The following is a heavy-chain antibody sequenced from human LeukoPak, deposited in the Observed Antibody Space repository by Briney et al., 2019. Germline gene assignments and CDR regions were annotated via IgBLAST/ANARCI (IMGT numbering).Heavy chain of an antibody. J-gene: IGHJ5*02. Sequence: GASVKVSCKASGYTFTSYAMNWVRQAPGQGLEWMGWINTNTGNPTYAQGFTGRFVFSLDTSVSTAYLQISSLKAEDTAVYYCARDLYYYDSSGYYYGAWFDPWGQEPWSPSPQ. D-gene: IGHD3-22*01. CDR3: ARDLYYYDSSGYYYGAWFDP. CDR2: INTNTGNP. CDR1: GYTFTSYA. V-gene: IGHV7-4-1*02.